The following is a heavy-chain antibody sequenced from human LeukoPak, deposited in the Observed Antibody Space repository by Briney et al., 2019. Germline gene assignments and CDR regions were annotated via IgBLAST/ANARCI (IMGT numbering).Heavy chain of an antibody. J-gene: IGHJ5*02. Sequence: ASVKVSCKASGYTFSAYYLHWVRQAPGQGLEWMGWINPNSGGTNFAEMLQGSVAMTRDTSIGTAYMELSSLRSDDTAVYYCAILRYNWNNLDPWGQGTLVTVSS. CDR3: AILRYNWNNLDP. CDR1: GYTFSAYY. CDR2: INPNSGGT. V-gene: IGHV1-2*02. D-gene: IGHD1-1*01.